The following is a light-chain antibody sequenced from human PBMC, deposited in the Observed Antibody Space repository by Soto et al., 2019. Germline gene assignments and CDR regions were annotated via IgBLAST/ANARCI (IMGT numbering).Light chain of an antibody. CDR3: LRSYSGPRGPRVV. CDR1: TGAVTSGHY. CDR2: DTS. Sequence: QAMVTQEPSLTVSPGGTVTLTCGSSTGAVTSGHYPYWFQQKPGQAPRTLIYDTSNKHSWTPARFSGSLLGGKGALTLSGAQPEDEAEYYCLRSYSGPRGPRVVFGGGTKVTVL. J-gene: IGLJ2*01. V-gene: IGLV7-46*01.